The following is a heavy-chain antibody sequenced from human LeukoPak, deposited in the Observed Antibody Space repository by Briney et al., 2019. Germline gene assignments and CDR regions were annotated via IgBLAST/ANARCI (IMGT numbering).Heavy chain of an antibody. CDR2: NTGSGGIT. V-gene: IGHV3-23*01. Sequence: GGSLRLSCAASGFTFSNHAASWGRQAPGKGLEWVSANTGSGGITYYAGSVTGRFTLSRDNSNNTLYLQMNGRRAEDTAVYYCAKDSRGFDYWGQGTLVTVSS. D-gene: IGHD3-10*01. CDR3: AKDSRGFDY. CDR1: GFTFSNHA. J-gene: IGHJ4*02.